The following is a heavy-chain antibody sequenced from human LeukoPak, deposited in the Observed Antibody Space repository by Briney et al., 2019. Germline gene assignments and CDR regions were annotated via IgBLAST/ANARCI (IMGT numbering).Heavy chain of an antibody. J-gene: IGHJ4*02. Sequence: GASLRLSCAASGFTFSSYAMNWVRQAPGKGLEWVSGISASGGYTYYADSVKGRFTISRDNSKNTLYLQMNSLRVEDTAVYYCAKDRLPLSSAYYYVPFDYWGQGTLVTVSP. CDR2: ISASGGYT. CDR3: AKDRLPLSSAYYYVPFDY. V-gene: IGHV3-23*01. CDR1: GFTFSSYA. D-gene: IGHD3-22*01.